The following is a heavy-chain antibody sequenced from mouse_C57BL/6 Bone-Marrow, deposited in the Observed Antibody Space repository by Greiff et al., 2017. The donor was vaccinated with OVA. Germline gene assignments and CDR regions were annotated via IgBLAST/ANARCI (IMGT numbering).Heavy chain of an antibody. Sequence: VQLQQSGAELVKPGASVKISCKASGYAFSSYWMNWVKQRPGKGLEWIGQIYPGDGDTNYNGKFKGKATLTADKSSSTAYMQLSSLTSEDSAVYFCARKGNWDQYYFDYWGQGTTLTVSS. CDR1: GYAFSSYW. CDR2: IYPGDGDT. D-gene: IGHD4-1*01. V-gene: IGHV1-80*01. J-gene: IGHJ2*01. CDR3: ARKGNWDQYYFDY.